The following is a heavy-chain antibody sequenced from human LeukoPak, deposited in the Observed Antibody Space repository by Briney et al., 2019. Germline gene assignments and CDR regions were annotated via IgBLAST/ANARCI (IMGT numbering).Heavy chain of an antibody. D-gene: IGHD1-7*01. Sequence: GGSLRLSCAASGFTFSSYSMNWVRQAPGKGLEWVSSISSSSSYIHYADSVKGRFTISRDNAKNSLYLQMNSLRAEDTAVYYCARGPVGGTTYNDGDAFDIWGQGTMVTVSS. J-gene: IGHJ3*02. CDR1: GFTFSSYS. V-gene: IGHV3-21*01. CDR2: ISSSSSYI. CDR3: ARGPVGGTTYNDGDAFDI.